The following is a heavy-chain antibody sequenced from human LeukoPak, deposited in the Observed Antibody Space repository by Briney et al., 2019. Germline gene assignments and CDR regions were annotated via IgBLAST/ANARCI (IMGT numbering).Heavy chain of an antibody. V-gene: IGHV3-66*01. CDR1: GFTVSANY. CDR2: IYSGGRT. CDR3: ARDRRAYFYNTGY. D-gene: IGHD2/OR15-2a*01. Sequence: GGSLRLSCAISGFTVSANYMNWVRQAPGKGLEWVSVIYSGGRTNYEDSVKGRFPISRENSKNTTYFQMNRLKVEAPAFYLFARDRRAYFYNTGYWGQGTLVTVSS. J-gene: IGHJ4*02.